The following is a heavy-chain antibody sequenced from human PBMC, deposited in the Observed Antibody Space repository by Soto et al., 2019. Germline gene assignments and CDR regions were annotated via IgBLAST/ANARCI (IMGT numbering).Heavy chain of an antibody. V-gene: IGHV3-9*01. CDR1: GFTFDDYA. J-gene: IGHJ6*02. CDR3: AREVVYTYGPYYYEGLDV. D-gene: IGHD5-18*01. CDR2: ISWSSGSI. Sequence: PGGSLRLSCAASGFTFDDYAMHWVRQAPGKGLEWVSGISWSSGSIAYADSVRGRFTISRDNAKNSLFLQMNSLRGEDTAFYYCAREVVYTYGPYYYEGLDVWGQGPAVTVSS.